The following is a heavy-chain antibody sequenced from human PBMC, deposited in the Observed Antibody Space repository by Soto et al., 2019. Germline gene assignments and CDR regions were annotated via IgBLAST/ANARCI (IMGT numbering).Heavy chain of an antibody. D-gene: IGHD3-10*01. J-gene: IGHJ3*01. CDR2: TVPVFDTS. CDR1: GGTFNGYG. Sequence: QVQLVQSGAVVKKPGSSVEVSCKASGGTFNGYGISWVRQAPGQGLEWMGGTVPVFDTSKYPTRFQGRVTITAEEYTSTAYMERSSVRSEDTAIYFWARGVSNSGAYYTGPSAYDLWGQGTLVIVSA. V-gene: IGHV1-69*01. CDR3: ARGVSNSGAYYTGPSAYDL.